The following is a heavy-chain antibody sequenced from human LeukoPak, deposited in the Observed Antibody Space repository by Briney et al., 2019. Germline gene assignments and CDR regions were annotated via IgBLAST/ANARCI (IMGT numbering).Heavy chain of an antibody. Sequence: PGGSLRLSCAASGFTFSSYGMHWVRQAPGKGLERVAFIRYDGSNKYYADSVKGRFTISRDNSKNTLYLQMNSLRAEDTAVYYCAKDGYPTSPFDYWGQGTLVTVSS. J-gene: IGHJ4*02. CDR2: IRYDGSNK. D-gene: IGHD3-16*02. V-gene: IGHV3-30*02. CDR3: AKDGYPTSPFDY. CDR1: GFTFSSYG.